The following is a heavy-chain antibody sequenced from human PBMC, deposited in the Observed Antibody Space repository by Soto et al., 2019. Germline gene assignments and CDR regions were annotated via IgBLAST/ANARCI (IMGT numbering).Heavy chain of an antibody. Sequence: GGSLRLYCAASGFTVSSNYMSWVRQAPGKGLEWVSVIYSGGSTYYADSVKGRFTISRDNSKNTLYLQMNSRRAEDTAVYYCAREGFAAAGGNYYYMDVWGNGTSVTVSS. CDR1: GFTVSSNY. CDR2: IYSGGST. CDR3: AREGFAAAGGNYYYMDV. J-gene: IGHJ6*03. V-gene: IGHV3-53*01. D-gene: IGHD6-13*01.